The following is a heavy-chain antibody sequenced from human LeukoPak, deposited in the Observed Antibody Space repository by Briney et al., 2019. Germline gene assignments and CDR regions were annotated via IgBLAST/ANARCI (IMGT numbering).Heavy chain of an antibody. CDR3: ARDPVGAIGYGMDV. CDR1: GFTFSNYA. CDR2: ISASGGST. D-gene: IGHD1-26*01. Sequence: GGSLRLSCAASGFTFSNYAMSWVRQAPGKGLEWVSGISASGGSTYYADSVKGRFTISRDNAKNSLYLQMNSLRAEDTAVYYCARDPVGAIGYGMDVWGQGTTVTVPS. J-gene: IGHJ6*02. V-gene: IGHV3-23*01.